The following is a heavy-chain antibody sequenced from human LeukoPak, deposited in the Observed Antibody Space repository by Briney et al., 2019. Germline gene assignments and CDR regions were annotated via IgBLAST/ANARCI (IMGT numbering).Heavy chain of an antibody. CDR3: ARVPFYYMDV. CDR2: INHSGST. Sequence: SETLSLTCAVYGGSFSGYYWSWIRQPPGKGLVWIGEINHSGSTNYNPSLKSRVTISVDTSKNQFSLKLSSVTAADTAVYYCARVPFYYMDVWGKGTTVTVSS. J-gene: IGHJ6*03. CDR1: GGSFSGYY. V-gene: IGHV4-34*01.